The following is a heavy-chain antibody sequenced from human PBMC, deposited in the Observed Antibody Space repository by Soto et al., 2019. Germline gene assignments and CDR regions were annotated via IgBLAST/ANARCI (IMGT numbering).Heavy chain of an antibody. V-gene: IGHV3-23*01. D-gene: IGHD3-10*01. CDR3: AKASYYGSGSYYRSNYYYYYGMDV. J-gene: IGHJ6*02. CDR1: GFTFSSYA. CDR2: ISGSGGST. Sequence: PGGSLRLSCAASGFTFSSYAMSWVRQAPGKGLEWVSAISGSGGSTYYADSVKGRFTISRDNSKNTLYLQMNSLRAEDTAVYYCAKASYYGSGSYYRSNYYYYYGMDVWGQGTTVTVS.